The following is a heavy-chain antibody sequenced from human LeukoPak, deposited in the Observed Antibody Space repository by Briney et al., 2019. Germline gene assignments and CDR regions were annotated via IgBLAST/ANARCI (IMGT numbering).Heavy chain of an antibody. CDR2: ISAYNGNT. V-gene: IGHV1-18*01. Sequence: ASVKVSCKASGYTFTSYGISWVRQAPGQGLEWMGWISAYNGNTNYAQKLQGRVTMTTDTSTSTAYMELRSLRSDDTAVYYCARKLASVAGTSEFDYWGQGTLVTVSS. CDR3: ARKLASVAGTSEFDY. CDR1: GYTFTSYG. J-gene: IGHJ4*02. D-gene: IGHD6-19*01.